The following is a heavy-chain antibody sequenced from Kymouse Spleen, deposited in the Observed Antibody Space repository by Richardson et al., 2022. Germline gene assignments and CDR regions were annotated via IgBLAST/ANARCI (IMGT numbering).Heavy chain of an antibody. CDR1: GGSFSGYY. J-gene: IGHJ6*02. D-gene: IGHD3-3*01. CDR3: ARASVLRFLEWLIRDGMDV. Sequence: QVQLQQWGAGLLKPSETLSLTCAVYGGSFSGYYWSWIRQPPGKGLEWIGEINHSGSTNYNPSLKSRVTISVDTSKNQFSLKLSSVTAADTAVYYCARASVLRFLEWLIRDGMDVWGQGTTVTVSS. CDR2: INHSGST. V-gene: IGHV4-34*01.